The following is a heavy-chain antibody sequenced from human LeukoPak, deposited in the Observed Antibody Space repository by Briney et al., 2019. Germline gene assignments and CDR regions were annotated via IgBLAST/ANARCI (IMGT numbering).Heavy chain of an antibody. D-gene: IGHD6-25*01. Sequence: GGSLRLSCAASGVTFSSYAMSWVRQAPGKGLECVSVISGSGGSTNYADSVKGRFAISRDNSKNTLYLQMNSLRAEDTAVYYCARAPIYSSGTDFDYWGQGTLVTVSS. J-gene: IGHJ4*02. V-gene: IGHV3-23*01. CDR2: ISGSGGST. CDR3: ARAPIYSSGTDFDY. CDR1: GVTFSSYA.